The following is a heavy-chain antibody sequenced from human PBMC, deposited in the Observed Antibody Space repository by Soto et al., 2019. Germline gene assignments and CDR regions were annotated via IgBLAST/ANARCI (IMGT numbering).Heavy chain of an antibody. CDR1: GYTFTYRY. J-gene: IGHJ6*02. CDR3: ARGYYYGSGSYSAENYYYGMDV. CDR2: INPNSGGT. Sequence: ASVKVSCKASGYTFTYRYLHWVRQAPGQGLEWMGLINPNSGGTNYAQKFQGRVTMTRYTSISTAYMELSRLRSDDTAVYYCARGYYYGSGSYSAENYYYGMDVWGQGTTVTVSS. D-gene: IGHD3-10*01. V-gene: IGHV1-2*02.